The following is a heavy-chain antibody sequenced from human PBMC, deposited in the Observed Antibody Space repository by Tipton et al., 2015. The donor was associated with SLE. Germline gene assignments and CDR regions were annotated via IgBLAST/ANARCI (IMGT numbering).Heavy chain of an antibody. CDR3: ATRYYDYIWGGSRKYFFDY. J-gene: IGHJ4*02. Sequence: TLSLTCSVFGGPIGSFYWGWIRQPPGKGLDWIGHVSPSGDTNYNPSLESRVTISRDTPNNQFSLKLNSVTAADTAIYYCATRYYDYIWGGSRKYFFDYWGQGALVTVSS. CDR1: GGPIGSFY. D-gene: IGHD3-16*01. CDR2: VSPSGDT. V-gene: IGHV4-4*08.